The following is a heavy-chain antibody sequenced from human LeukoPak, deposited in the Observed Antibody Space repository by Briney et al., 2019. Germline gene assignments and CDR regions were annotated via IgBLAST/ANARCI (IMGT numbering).Heavy chain of an antibody. CDR1: GFTFSSYG. Sequence: GGSLRLSCAASGFTFSSYGMHWVRQAPAKGLEWVAFIRYDGSNKYYADSVKSRFTISRDNSKNTLYLQMNSLRAEDTAVYYCAKDLCSGGSCYGYWGQGTLVTVSS. D-gene: IGHD2-15*01. V-gene: IGHV3-30*02. CDR3: AKDLCSGGSCYGY. J-gene: IGHJ4*02. CDR2: IRYDGSNK.